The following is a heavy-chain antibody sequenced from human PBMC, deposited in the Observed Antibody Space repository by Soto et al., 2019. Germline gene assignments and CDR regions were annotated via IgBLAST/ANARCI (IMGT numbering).Heavy chain of an antibody. CDR2: ISTDGSNK. V-gene: IGHV3-30*18. Sequence: QVHLVESGGGVVQPGTSLRLSCAASGFTISTYGIHRVRQPPGKGLEWVAVISTDGSNKYYGDSVKGRFTISRDNSRNTLSLQMNSLKTEDTAIYYCAKGYSGNYFDYWGQGILVTVSS. D-gene: IGHD4-4*01. CDR1: GFTISTYG. CDR3: AKGYSGNYFDY. J-gene: IGHJ4*02.